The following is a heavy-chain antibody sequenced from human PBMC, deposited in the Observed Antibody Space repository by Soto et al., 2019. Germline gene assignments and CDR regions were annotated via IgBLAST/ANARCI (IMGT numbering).Heavy chain of an antibody. Sequence: GWSLRLSCTASGFTVSGSWMHWVRQAPGKGLVWVSRIRFDGSITGYADFVKGRFTISRDTAKNTVYLQMNSLTAEDTAVYYCVRSDWLDPWGQGTLVTVSS. CDR2: IRFDGSIT. CDR1: GFTVSGSW. CDR3: VRSDWLDP. V-gene: IGHV3-74*01. J-gene: IGHJ5*02.